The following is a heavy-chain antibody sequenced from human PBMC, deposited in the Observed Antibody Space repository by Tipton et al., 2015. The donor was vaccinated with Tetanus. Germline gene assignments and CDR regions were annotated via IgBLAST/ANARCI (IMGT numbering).Heavy chain of an antibody. CDR3: ARSIAVAGTSFGY. CDR1: GFTFSSYA. CDR2: ISGSGGST. J-gene: IGHJ4*02. D-gene: IGHD6-19*01. V-gene: IGHV3-23*01. Sequence: SLRLSCAASGFTFSSYAMSWVRQAPGKGLEWVSAISGSGGSTYYADSVKGRFTISRDNSKNTLYLQMNSLRAEDTAVYYCARSIAVAGTSFGYWGQGTLVTVSS.